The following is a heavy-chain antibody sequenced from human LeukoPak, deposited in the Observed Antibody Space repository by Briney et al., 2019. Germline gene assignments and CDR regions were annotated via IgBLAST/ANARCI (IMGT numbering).Heavy chain of an antibody. J-gene: IGHJ6*03. Sequence: PGGSLRLSCAASGLTVSSNYMSWVRQAPGKGLDRVSAISGRGGSTDYADSVKGRFTISRDNSKNTLSLQMNSLRTEDTAVYYCARGIGHYYYMDVWGKGTTVTVSS. CDR1: GLTVSSNY. CDR2: ISGRGGST. D-gene: IGHD2-15*01. CDR3: ARGIGHYYYMDV. V-gene: IGHV3-23*01.